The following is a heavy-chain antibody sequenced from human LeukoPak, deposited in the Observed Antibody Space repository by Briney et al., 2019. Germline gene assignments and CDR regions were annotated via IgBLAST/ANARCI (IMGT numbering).Heavy chain of an antibody. D-gene: IGHD5-24*01. CDR2: VNCRDAST. V-gene: IGHV1-46*01. CDR1: VYTFTSYN. J-gene: IGHJ4*02. Sequence: ASVKVSCKASVYTFTSYNMHWVRQAPGQGLEWMGFVNCRDASTTYAQKFQGRVTMTRDTSTSTVYMELSGLRSEDTAVYHCARDQRWLQADYWGQGTQVTVSS. CDR3: ARDQRWLQADY.